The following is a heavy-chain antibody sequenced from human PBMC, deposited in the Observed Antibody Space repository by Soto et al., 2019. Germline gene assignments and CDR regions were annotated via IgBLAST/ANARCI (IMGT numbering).Heavy chain of an antibody. CDR2: IYWDDDK. CDR3: AHRQYISSSFDY. D-gene: IGHD6-6*01. CDR1: GFSLSTSGVG. J-gene: IGHJ4*02. V-gene: IGHV2-5*02. Sequence: QITLKESGPTLVKPTQTLSLTCTFSGFSLSTSGVGVGCIRQPPGKALEWLALIYWDDDKRYSPSLKTRLTINKDTSKNQVVLTMTNMDPVDTATYYCAHRQYISSSFDYWGQGTLVTVSS.